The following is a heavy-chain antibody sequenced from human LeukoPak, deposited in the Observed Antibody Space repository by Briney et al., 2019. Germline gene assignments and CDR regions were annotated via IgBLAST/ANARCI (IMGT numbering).Heavy chain of an antibody. D-gene: IGHD3-10*01. Sequence: GGSLRLSCAVSGFTFSNYSMNWVRQAPGKGLEWASSISSSRNYIYYADSVKGRFTISRDNAKNSLYLQMNSLRAEDTAVYYCARTRTTMVRGTLNYWGQGTLVTVSS. CDR1: GFTFSNYS. J-gene: IGHJ4*02. V-gene: IGHV3-21*01. CDR2: ISSSRNYI. CDR3: ARTRTTMVRGTLNY.